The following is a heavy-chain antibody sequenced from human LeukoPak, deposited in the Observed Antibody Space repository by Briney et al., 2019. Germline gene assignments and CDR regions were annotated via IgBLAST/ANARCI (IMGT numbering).Heavy chain of an antibody. CDR1: GFTFSSYG. Sequence: GGSLRLSCAASGFTFSSYGMSWVRQAPGKGPEWVSGINWNGGSTGYADSVKGRFTISRDNAKNSLYLQMNSLRAEGTALYYCAREYYDYVWGSYRYYFDYWGQGTLVTVSS. CDR2: INWNGGST. V-gene: IGHV3-20*04. J-gene: IGHJ4*02. D-gene: IGHD3-16*02. CDR3: AREYYDYVWGSYRYYFDY.